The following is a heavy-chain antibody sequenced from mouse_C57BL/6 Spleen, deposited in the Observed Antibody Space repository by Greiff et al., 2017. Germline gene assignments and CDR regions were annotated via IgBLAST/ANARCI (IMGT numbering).Heavy chain of an antibody. CDR1: GYTFTSYW. J-gene: IGHJ3*01. CDR2: IYPGSGST. V-gene: IGHV1-55*01. D-gene: IGHD1-1*01. CDR3: ASDYYGSSPFAY. Sequence: QVQLQQPGAELVKPGASVKMSCKASGYTFTSYWITWVKQRPGQGLEWIGDIYPGSGSTNYNEKFKSKAKLTVDTSSSTAYMQLSSLTSEDSAVYYCASDYYGSSPFAYWGQGTLVTVSA.